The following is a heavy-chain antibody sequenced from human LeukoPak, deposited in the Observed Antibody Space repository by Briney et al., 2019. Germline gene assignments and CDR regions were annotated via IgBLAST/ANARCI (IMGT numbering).Heavy chain of an antibody. D-gene: IGHD4-11*01. CDR1: GFIVNTKY. J-gene: IGHJ4*02. V-gene: IGHV3-23*01. CDR2: ISPGGGTT. Sequence: PGGSLRLSCAASGFIVNTKYMSCVRQLRGGGMEWVSTISPGGGTTYYAESMKGRFTISRDNSKSTLYLEMNSLRVEDTAVYYCTKVRSGSSNWALRVFDYWGQGALVTVSS. CDR3: TKVRSGSSNWALRVFDY.